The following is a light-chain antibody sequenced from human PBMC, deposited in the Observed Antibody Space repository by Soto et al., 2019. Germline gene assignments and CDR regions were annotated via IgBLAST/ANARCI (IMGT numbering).Light chain of an antibody. V-gene: IGKV1-5*03. CDR2: KSS. CDR3: QQYNTYLYT. Sequence: DIQMTQSPSTLSASVGDRVTITCRASQSISMWLAWYQQKPGKAPNLLIYKSSTLQSGVPSRFSGNGSGTEFTLTISSRQPDECATYYCQQYNTYLYTFGQGTNLEIK. CDR1: QSISMW. J-gene: IGKJ2*01.